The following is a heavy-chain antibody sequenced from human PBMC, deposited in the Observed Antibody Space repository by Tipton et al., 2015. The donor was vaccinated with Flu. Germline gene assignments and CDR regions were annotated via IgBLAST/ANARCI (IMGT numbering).Heavy chain of an antibody. CDR1: GFTFSSYG. CDR2: ISYDGSNK. CDR3: AEVRMGYCTGGSCYSFDY. J-gene: IGHJ4*02. Sequence: SLRLSCAASGFTFSSYGMNWVRQAPGKGLEWVAIISYDGSNKSYADSVKGRFTISRDNSKNTLYLQMNSLRPEDTALYYCAEVRMGYCTGGSCYSFDYWGQGTLVPVSS. V-gene: IGHV3-30*18. D-gene: IGHD2-15*01.